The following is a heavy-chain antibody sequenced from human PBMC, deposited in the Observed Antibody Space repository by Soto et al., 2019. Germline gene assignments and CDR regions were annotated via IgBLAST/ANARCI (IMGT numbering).Heavy chain of an antibody. CDR3: ASWGSVFRYFDL. D-gene: IGHD7-27*01. Sequence: QVQLVESGGGVVQPGRSLRLSCAASGFTFSSYAMHWVRQAPGKGLEWVAVISYDGSNKYYADSVKGRFTISRDNSKNTLYLQMNSLRAEDTAVYYCASWGSVFRYFDLWGRGTLVTVSS. J-gene: IGHJ2*01. V-gene: IGHV3-30-3*01. CDR1: GFTFSSYA. CDR2: ISYDGSNK.